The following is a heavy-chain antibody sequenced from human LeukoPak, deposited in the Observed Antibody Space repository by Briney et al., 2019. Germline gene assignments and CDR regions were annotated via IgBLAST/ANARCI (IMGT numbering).Heavy chain of an antibody. D-gene: IGHD2-2*02. J-gene: IGHJ4*02. CDR2: IDHSGST. CDR3: ARITLGYCSSTSCYNPTDY. V-gene: IGHV4-34*01. Sequence: SETLSLTCAVYGGSFSGYYWSWIRQPPGKGLQWIGEIDHSGSTNYNPSLKSRVTISVDTSKNRFSLKLSSVTAADTAVYYCARITLGYCSSTSCYNPTDYWGQGTLVTVSS. CDR1: GGSFSGYY.